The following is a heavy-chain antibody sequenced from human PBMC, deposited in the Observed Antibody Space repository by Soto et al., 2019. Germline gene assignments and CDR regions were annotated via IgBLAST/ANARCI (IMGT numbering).Heavy chain of an antibody. D-gene: IGHD2-21*02. CDR2: IIPIFGTA. CDR3: AREGNGPAYCGGDCYSGSAFDI. Sequence: SVKVSCKASGATFTSYAISWVRQAPGQGLEWMGGIIPIFGTANYAQKFQGRVTITADESTSTAYMELSSLRSEDTAVYYCAREGNGPAYCGGDCYSGSAFDIWGQGTLVTVSS. V-gene: IGHV1-69*13. J-gene: IGHJ3*02. CDR1: GATFTSYA.